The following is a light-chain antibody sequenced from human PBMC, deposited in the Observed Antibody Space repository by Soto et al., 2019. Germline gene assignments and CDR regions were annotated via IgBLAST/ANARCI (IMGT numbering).Light chain of an antibody. CDR3: SSYTSSSPHVV. J-gene: IGLJ2*01. CDR2: EVS. Sequence: QSALTQPASVSGSPGQSITISCTGTSSDVGGYNYVSWYQQHPGKAPKLMIYEVSNRPSGVSYRFSGSKSGNTASLTISGLQAEDEADFYCSSYTSSSPHVVFGGGTKLTVL. CDR1: SSDVGGYNY. V-gene: IGLV2-14*01.